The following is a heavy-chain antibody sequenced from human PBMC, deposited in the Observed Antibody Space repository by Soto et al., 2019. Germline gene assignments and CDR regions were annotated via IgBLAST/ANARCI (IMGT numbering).Heavy chain of an antibody. J-gene: IGHJ3*02. D-gene: IGHD1-26*01. V-gene: IGHV3-53*04. CDR3: AREGSREAESHDAFDI. Sequence: GGSLRLSCAASGFTVSSNYMSWVRQAPGKGLEWVSVIYSGGSTYYADSVKGRFTISRHNSKNTLYLQMNSLRAEDTAVYYCAREGSREAESHDAFDIWGQGTMVTVSS. CDR1: GFTVSSNY. CDR2: IYSGGST.